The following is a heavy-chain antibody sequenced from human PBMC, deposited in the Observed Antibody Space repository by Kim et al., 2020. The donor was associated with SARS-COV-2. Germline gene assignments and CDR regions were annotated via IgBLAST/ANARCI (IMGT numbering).Heavy chain of an antibody. Sequence: GESLKISCIASGFSFSGNDMTWVRQPPGKGLEWVATVMGRDESTYHADSVRGRFIVSRDISKNALYLQMNSLRVEDAAIYYCAKNSGWYDSWGQGLLVTVSS. D-gene: IGHD6-19*01. CDR2: VMGRDEST. CDR3: AKNSGWYDS. V-gene: IGHV3-23*01. CDR1: GFSFSGND. J-gene: IGHJ5*01.